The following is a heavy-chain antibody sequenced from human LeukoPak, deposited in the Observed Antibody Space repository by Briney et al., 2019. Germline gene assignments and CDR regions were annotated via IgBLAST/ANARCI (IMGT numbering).Heavy chain of an antibody. J-gene: IGHJ4*02. V-gene: IGHV3-23*01. Sequence: GGSLRLSCAASGFTFSSYAMSWVRQAPGKGLEWVSAISGSGGSTYYADSVKGRFTVSRDNSKNTLYLLMNSLRAEDTAVYHCARARGYAIEYWGQGILVTVSS. CDR2: ISGSGGST. D-gene: IGHD5-12*01. CDR1: GFTFSSYA. CDR3: ARARGYAIEY.